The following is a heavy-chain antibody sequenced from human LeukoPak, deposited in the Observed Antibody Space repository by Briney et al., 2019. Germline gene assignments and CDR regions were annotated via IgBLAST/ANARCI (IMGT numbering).Heavy chain of an antibody. CDR3: ARDATAPSFDY. CDR1: GFPFSRYW. Sequence: GGSLRLSCAASGFPFSRYWMSWVRQAPGKGLEWVANIKKDGGEKYYVDSVRGRFTISRDNAKNSLYLQMNSLRAEDTAVYYCARDATAPSFDYWGQGTLVTVSS. V-gene: IGHV3-7*05. D-gene: IGHD2-2*01. J-gene: IGHJ4*02. CDR2: IKKDGGEK.